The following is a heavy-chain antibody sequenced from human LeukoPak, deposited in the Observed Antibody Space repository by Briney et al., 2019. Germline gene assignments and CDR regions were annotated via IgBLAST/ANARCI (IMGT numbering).Heavy chain of an antibody. V-gene: IGHV5-51*01. CDR2: IYPGDSDT. D-gene: IGHD2-21*02. CDR1: GYSFTSYW. Sequence: GESLQISCQGSGYSFTSYWIGWVRQMPGKGLEWMGIIYPGDSDTRYSPSFQGQVTISADNSISTAYLQWSSLKASDTTMYYCAREGGDCGGDCLDAFDIWGQGTMVTVSS. CDR3: AREGGDCGGDCLDAFDI. J-gene: IGHJ3*02.